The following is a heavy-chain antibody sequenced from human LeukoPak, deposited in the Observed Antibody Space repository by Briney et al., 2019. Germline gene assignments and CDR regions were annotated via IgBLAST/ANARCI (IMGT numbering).Heavy chain of an antibody. Sequence: SETLSLTCTVSGGSISNYYWSWIRQPPGKGLEWIGYIYYSGSTNYNPSLKSRVTISVDTSKNQFSLKLSSVTAADTAVYYCARESSSSPDYWGQGTLVTVSS. J-gene: IGHJ4*02. V-gene: IGHV4-59*01. CDR3: ARESSSSPDY. CDR1: GGSISNYY. D-gene: IGHD6-6*01. CDR2: IYYSGST.